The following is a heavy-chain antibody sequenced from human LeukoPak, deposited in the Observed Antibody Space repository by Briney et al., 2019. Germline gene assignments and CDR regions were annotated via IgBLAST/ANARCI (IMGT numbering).Heavy chain of an antibody. V-gene: IGHV3-23*01. CDR1: GFTFSSYA. D-gene: IGHD4-23*01. J-gene: IGHJ6*02. CDR2: ISGSGGST. CDR3: AREQPGYGGNSGMDV. Sequence: GGSLRLSCAASGFTFSSYALSWVRQAPGKGLEWVSAISGSGGSTYYADSVKGRFTISRDNAKNSLYLQMNSLRAEDTAVYYCAREQPGYGGNSGMDVWGQGTTVTVSS.